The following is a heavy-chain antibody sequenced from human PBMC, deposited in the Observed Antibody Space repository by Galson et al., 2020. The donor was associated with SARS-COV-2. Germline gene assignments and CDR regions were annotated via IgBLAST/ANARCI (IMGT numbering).Heavy chain of an antibody. CDR1: GGSISSFY. V-gene: IGHV4-4*07. CDR2: VYATGST. D-gene: IGHD3-16*02. J-gene: IGHJ2*01. CDR3: ARDRPSKIYDDSLGYRYYYFDL. Sequence: PSETLSLTCTVSGGSISSFYWSWIRQPAGKGLEYIGRVYATGSTNVNPSLRSRLTMSVDTSKNQLSLRLTSVTAADTAIYYCARDRPSKIYDDSLGYRYYYFDLWGPGALVTVSS.